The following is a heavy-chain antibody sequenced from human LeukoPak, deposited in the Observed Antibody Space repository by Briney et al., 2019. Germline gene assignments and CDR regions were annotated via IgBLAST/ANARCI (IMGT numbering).Heavy chain of an antibody. V-gene: IGHV4-59*08. CDR2: IHYTGTT. Sequence: SETLSLTCIVSGGSINSHYWSWIRQAPGKGLEWIGDIHYTGTTKYNPSVKSRVTISIDTSKNQFSLELSSVTATDTAVYFCATNRVGTYDRPFDIWGQGTMVTVSS. J-gene: IGHJ3*02. CDR1: GGSINSHY. CDR3: ATNRVGTYDRPFDI. D-gene: IGHD1-26*01.